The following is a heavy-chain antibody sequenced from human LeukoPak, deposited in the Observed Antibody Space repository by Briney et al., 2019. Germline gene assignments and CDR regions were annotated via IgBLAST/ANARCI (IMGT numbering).Heavy chain of an antibody. Sequence: SETLSLTCTVSGGSISSYYWSWIRQPPGKGLEWIGYIYYSGSTNYNPSLKSRVTISVDTSKNQFSLNLSSVTAADTAVYYCARDRRNYDSSGYYYYMDVGGKGTTVTVSS. J-gene: IGHJ6*03. CDR3: ARDRRNYDSSGYYYYMDV. CDR2: IYYSGST. CDR1: GGSISSYY. D-gene: IGHD3-22*01. V-gene: IGHV4-59*01.